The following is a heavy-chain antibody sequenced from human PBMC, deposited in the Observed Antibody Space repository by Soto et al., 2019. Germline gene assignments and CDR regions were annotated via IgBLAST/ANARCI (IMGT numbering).Heavy chain of an antibody. D-gene: IGHD4-17*01. Sequence: QVQPVESGGGVVQPGRSLRLSCAASGFTFSSYGMHWVRQAPGKGLEWVAVISYDGSNKYYADSVKGRFTISRDNSKNTLYLQMNSLRAEDTAVYYCAKLRGYGDYVRTYGMDVWGQGTTVTVSS. CDR2: ISYDGSNK. CDR1: GFTFSSYG. J-gene: IGHJ6*02. CDR3: AKLRGYGDYVRTYGMDV. V-gene: IGHV3-30*18.